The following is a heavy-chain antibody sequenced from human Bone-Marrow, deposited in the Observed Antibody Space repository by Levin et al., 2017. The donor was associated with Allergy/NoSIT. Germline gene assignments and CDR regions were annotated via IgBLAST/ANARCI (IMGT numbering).Heavy chain of an antibody. D-gene: IGHD1-1*01. CDR2: VRNKANNYYT. Sequence: HGESLKISCAASGFTFSDHYMDWVRQAPGKGLEWIGRVRNKANNYYTEYAASVKGRFTISRDDSKNTLYLQMNSLKTEDTAVYYCARIRLITTTGGRPFDYWGQGTLVTVSS. J-gene: IGHJ4*02. V-gene: IGHV3-72*01. CDR3: ARIRLITTTGGRPFDY. CDR1: GFTFSDHY.